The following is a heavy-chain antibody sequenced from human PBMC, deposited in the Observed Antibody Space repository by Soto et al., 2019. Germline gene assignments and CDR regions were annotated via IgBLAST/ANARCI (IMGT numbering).Heavy chain of an antibody. J-gene: IGHJ6*03. CDR1: GFTVSSNY. CDR2: IYSGGST. Sequence: GGSLRLSCAASGFTVSSNYMSWVRQAPGKGLEWVSVIYSGGSTYYADSVKGRFTISRDNSKNTLYLQMNSLRAEDTAVYYCARGGGGSGSYYNRYYYYMDVWGKGTTVTVSS. V-gene: IGHV3-66*01. CDR3: ARGGGGSGSYYNRYYYYMDV. D-gene: IGHD3-10*01.